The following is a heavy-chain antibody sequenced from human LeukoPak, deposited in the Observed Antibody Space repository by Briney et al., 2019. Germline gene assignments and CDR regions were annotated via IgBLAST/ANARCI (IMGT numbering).Heavy chain of an antibody. J-gene: IGHJ6*02. CDR3: VRGGWNHAMDV. CDR2: INNDGSGT. D-gene: IGHD1-1*01. CDR1: EFTFRDYW. V-gene: IGHV3-74*01. Sequence: TGGSLRLSCAASEFTFRDYWIHWVRQAPGKGLVWVSCINNDGSGTTYADSVKGRFTVSRDNAKNTVSLQMNSLRVEDTAVYYCVRGGWNHAMDVWGRGTTVTVSS.